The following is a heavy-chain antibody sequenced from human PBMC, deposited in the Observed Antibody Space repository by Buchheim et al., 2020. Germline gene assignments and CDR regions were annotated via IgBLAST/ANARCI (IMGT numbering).Heavy chain of an antibody. CDR3: ARDRSYARDV. V-gene: IGHV3-74*01. CDR1: GFSFSNYW. Sequence: EVQLVESGGGLVQPGGSLRLSCAASGFSFSNYWMHWVRQAPGKGLVWVSHINSDGSTTTYADSVKGRFTISRDNAKNTVYLQMKSLRVEDTAIYYGARDRSYARDVWGQGTT. J-gene: IGHJ6*02. CDR2: INSDGSTT.